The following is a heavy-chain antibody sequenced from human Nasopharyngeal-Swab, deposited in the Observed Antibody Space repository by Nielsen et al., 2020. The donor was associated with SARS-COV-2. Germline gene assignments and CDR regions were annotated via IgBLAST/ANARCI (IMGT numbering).Heavy chain of an antibody. Sequence: SETLSLTCDVNGGPFSGFSWSWIRQSPGKGLEWIGEISSSGTTNYNPSLQNPSLNGRVTLSLTSSDNQFSPEVTSVAVADTAVYYCARGVKRSGNWYFDLWGRGALVTVSS. J-gene: IGHJ2*01. CDR3: ARGVKRSGNWYFDL. V-gene: IGHV4-34*01. CDR1: GGPFSGFS. D-gene: IGHD1-26*01. CDR2: ISSSGTT.